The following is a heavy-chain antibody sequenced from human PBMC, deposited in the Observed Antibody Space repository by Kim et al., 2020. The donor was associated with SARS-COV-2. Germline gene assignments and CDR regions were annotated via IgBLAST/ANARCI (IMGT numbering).Heavy chain of an antibody. V-gene: IGHV4-61*02. CDR3: ARGGGYCSGGSCHPGDYYYGMDV. CDR2: IYTSGST. J-gene: IGHJ6*02. D-gene: IGHD2-15*01. CDR1: GGSISSGSYY. Sequence: SETLSLTCTVSGGSISSGSYYWSWIRQPAGKGLEWIGRIYTSGSTNYNPSLKSRVTISVDTSKNQFSLKLSSVTAADTAVYYCARGGGYCSGGSCHPGDYYYGMDVWGQGTTVTVSS.